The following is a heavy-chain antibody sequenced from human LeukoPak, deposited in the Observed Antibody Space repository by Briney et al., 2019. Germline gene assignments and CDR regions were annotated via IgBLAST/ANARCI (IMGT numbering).Heavy chain of an antibody. Sequence: GGSLRLSCAASGFNLSTYSMHWVRQTPEKGLERVSSITTSHTYIYYADSVRGRFTISRDSAKNSLYLQMISLRAEDTAIYYCARGKGARHYDWLVKDYWGQGTLVTVSS. V-gene: IGHV3-21*03. CDR1: GFNLSTYS. D-gene: IGHD3-9*01. J-gene: IGHJ4*02. CDR2: ITTSHTYI. CDR3: ARGKGARHYDWLVKDY.